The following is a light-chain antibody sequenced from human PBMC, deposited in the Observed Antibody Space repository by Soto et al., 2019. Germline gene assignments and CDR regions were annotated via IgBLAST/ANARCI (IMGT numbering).Light chain of an antibody. CDR3: QQLNSYPLT. Sequence: DIQLTQSPSFLSASVGDRVTTTCRASQGISTFLAWYQQKPGKAPKLLTYAASILQSGVPSRFRGSGSGTDFTLTISRLQPEDFATYFCQQLNSYPLTFGGGTKVDIK. CDR1: QGISTF. J-gene: IGKJ4*01. V-gene: IGKV1-9*01. CDR2: AAS.